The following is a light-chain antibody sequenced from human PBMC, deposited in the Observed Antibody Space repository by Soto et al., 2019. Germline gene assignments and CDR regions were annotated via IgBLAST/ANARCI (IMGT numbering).Light chain of an antibody. CDR1: QSIISG. V-gene: IGKV1-5*03. CDR2: KAS. CDR3: QHYNSYPGT. Sequence: DIQMTQSPSTLSASVGDRVTITCRASQSIISGLAWYQQKPGKAPKLLIYKASSLESGVPSRFSGSGSGTEFTLTISSLQPDDFAAYYCQHYNSYPGTFGQGTKVEI. J-gene: IGKJ1*01.